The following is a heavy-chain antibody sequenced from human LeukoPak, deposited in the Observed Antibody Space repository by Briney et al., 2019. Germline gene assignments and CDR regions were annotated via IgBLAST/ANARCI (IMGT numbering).Heavy chain of an antibody. CDR3: AKDARYSNPTYYMDV. D-gene: IGHD4-11*01. CDR1: GFTFSSYA. J-gene: IGHJ6*03. V-gene: IGHV3-23*01. CDR2: ISGGGGTT. Sequence: GESLRLSCAASGFTFSSYAMSWVRQAPGKGLDWVSGISGGGGTTYYADSVKGRLTISRDNSKNTLFLQMNSLRAEDTAVYYCAKDARYSNPTYYMDVWGKGTTVTVSS.